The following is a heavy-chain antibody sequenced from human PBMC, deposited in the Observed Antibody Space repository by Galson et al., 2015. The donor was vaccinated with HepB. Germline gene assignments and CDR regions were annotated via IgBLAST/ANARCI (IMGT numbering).Heavy chain of an antibody. D-gene: IGHD3-22*01. Sequence: SVKVSCKASGGTFSSYAISWVRQAPGQGLEWMGGIIPIFGTANYAQKFQGRVTITADESTSTAYMELSSLRSEDTAVYYCAREGGYYDSSGYHPDAFDIWGQGTMVTVSS. CDR2: IIPIFGTA. CDR3: AREGGYYDSSGYHPDAFDI. V-gene: IGHV1-69*13. J-gene: IGHJ3*02. CDR1: GGTFSSYA.